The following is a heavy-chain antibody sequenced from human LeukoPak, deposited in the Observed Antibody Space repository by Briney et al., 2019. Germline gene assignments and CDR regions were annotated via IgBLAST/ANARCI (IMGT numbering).Heavy chain of an antibody. V-gene: IGHV3-30*04. D-gene: IGHD1-26*01. J-gene: IGHJ4*02. CDR3: ARDPKWELLDY. Sequence: GGSLRLSCAASAFTFSSYALHWVRQAPGKGLEWVAVISYDGSNKYYADSVKGRFTISRDNAKNSLYLQMNSLRAEDTAVYYCARDPKWELLDYWGQGTLVTVSS. CDR2: ISYDGSNK. CDR1: AFTFSSYA.